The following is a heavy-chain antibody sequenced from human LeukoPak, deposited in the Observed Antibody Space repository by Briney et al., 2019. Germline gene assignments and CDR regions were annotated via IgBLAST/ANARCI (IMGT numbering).Heavy chain of an antibody. CDR1: GFTFSSYG. Sequence: PGGSLRLSCAASGFTFSSYGMSWVRQAPGKGLEWVSAISGSGGSTYYADSVKGRFTISRDNSKNTLYLQMNSLRAEDTAVYYCAKGKVAWDYYYMDVWGKGTTVTVSS. D-gene: IGHD1-26*01. CDR2: ISGSGGST. CDR3: AKGKVAWDYYYMDV. V-gene: IGHV3-23*01. J-gene: IGHJ6*03.